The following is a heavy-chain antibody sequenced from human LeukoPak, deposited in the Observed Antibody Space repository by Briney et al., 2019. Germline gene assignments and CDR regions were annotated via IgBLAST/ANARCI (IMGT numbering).Heavy chain of an antibody. Sequence: SQTLSLTCAISGDSVSSNSAAWNWIRQSPSRGLEWLGRTYYRSKWYNDYAVSVKSRITINPDTSKNQFSLQLNSVTPEDTAVYYCARDGKARFGTGDAFDIWGQGTMVTVSS. CDR2: TYYRSKWYN. CDR3: ARDGKARFGTGDAFDI. V-gene: IGHV6-1*01. J-gene: IGHJ3*02. D-gene: IGHD3-10*01. CDR1: GDSVSSNSAA.